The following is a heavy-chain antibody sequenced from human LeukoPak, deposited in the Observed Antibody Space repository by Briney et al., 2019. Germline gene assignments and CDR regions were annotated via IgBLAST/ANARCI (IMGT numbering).Heavy chain of an antibody. Sequence: ASVKVSCKASGHTFTGNYIHWVRQVPGQGLEWMGWINPNSGGTNYAQKFQDRVTMTRDTSISAVYMELSRLRSDDTAVYYCARNFDFWSGYYGLGMDSWGQGTPVSVSS. V-gene: IGHV1-2*02. CDR3: ARNFDFWSGYYGLGMDS. CDR2: INPNSGGT. J-gene: IGHJ4*02. D-gene: IGHD3-3*01. CDR1: GHTFTGNY.